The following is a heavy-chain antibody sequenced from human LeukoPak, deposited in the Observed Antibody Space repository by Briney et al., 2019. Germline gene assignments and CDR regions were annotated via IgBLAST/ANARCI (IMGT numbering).Heavy chain of an antibody. CDR3: AISGYDYAAYVDY. CDR2: IYYSGST. V-gene: IGHV4-59*04. CDR1: GGSISSYY. J-gene: IGHJ4*02. Sequence: SETLSLTCTVSGGSISSYYWSWIRQPPGKGLEWIGYIYYSGSTYYNPSLKSRVTISVDTSKNQFSLKLSSVTAADTAVYYCAISGYDYAAYVDYWGQGTLVTVSS. D-gene: IGHD5-12*01.